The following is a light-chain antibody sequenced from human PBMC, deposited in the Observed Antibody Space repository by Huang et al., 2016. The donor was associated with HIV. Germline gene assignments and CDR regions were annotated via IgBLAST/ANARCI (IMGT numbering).Light chain of an antibody. CDR3: QQRSNWPPIT. Sequence: EIVLTQSPATLSLSPGERATLSCRASQSVDIYLAWYQQRPGQAPRLLIYEASKRATGIPARVSGSVSGTDFSLTISSLEPEDFAVYYCQQRSNWPPITFGQGTRLEIK. J-gene: IGKJ5*01. V-gene: IGKV3-11*01. CDR2: EAS. CDR1: QSVDIY.